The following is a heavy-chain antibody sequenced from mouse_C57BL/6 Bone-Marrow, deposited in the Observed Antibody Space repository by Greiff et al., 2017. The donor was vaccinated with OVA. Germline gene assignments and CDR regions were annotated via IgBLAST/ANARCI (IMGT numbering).Heavy chain of an antibody. J-gene: IGHJ1*03. CDR1: GFTFSDFY. CDR3: ARDADGSRYFDV. D-gene: IGHD1-2*01. Sequence: EVHLVESGGGLVQSGRSLRLSCATSGFTFSDFYMEWVRQAPGKGLEWIAASRNKANDYTTEYSASVKGRFIVSRDTSQSILYLQMNALRAEDTAIYYCARDADGSRYFDVWGTGTTVTVSS. V-gene: IGHV7-1*01. CDR2: SRNKANDYTT.